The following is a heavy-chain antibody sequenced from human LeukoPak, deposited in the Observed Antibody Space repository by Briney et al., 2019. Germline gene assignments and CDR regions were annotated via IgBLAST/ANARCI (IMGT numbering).Heavy chain of an antibody. CDR3: AKGVGDYYDSSGYYFYY. J-gene: IGHJ4*02. V-gene: IGHV3-30*02. CDR1: GFTFSSYA. D-gene: IGHD3-22*01. Sequence: GGSLRLSCAASGFTFSSYAMHWVRQAPGKGLEWVAFIRYDGSNKYYADSVKGRFTISRDNSKNTLYLQMNSLRAEDTAVYYCAKGVGDYYDSSGYYFYYWGQGTLVTVSS. CDR2: IRYDGSNK.